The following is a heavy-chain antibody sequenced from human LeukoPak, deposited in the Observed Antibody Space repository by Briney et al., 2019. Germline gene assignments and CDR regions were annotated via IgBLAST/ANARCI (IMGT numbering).Heavy chain of an antibody. V-gene: IGHV1-2*02. CDR1: EYTFTGHY. D-gene: IGHD2-2*01. CDR2: INPNSGGT. J-gene: IGHJ4*02. Sequence: ASVKVSCKASEYTFTGHYMHWVRQAPAQGLEWMGWINPNSGGTTYAQKFQGRVTMTRDTSISTDYMELSRLRSDDTAVYYCARVVSRYCSSTSCPFDYWGQGTLVTVSS. CDR3: ARVVSRYCSSTSCPFDY.